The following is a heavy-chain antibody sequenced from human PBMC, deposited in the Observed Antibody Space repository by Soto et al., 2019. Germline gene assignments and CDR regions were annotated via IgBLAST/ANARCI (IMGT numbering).Heavy chain of an antibody. V-gene: IGHV3-23*01. CDR1: GFTLSSYA. CDR3: AKFGMATTKRSPPYYIDY. J-gene: IGHJ4*02. Sequence: GSVRLSCAASGFTLSSYAMSWVRQAPGKGLEWVSSISGSGGGTYYADSVKGRFTFSRDNSKNTLYLQMNSLRAEDTAVYYCAKFGMATTKRSPPYYIDYWGQGALVTVSS. D-gene: IGHD1-1*01. CDR2: ISGSGGGT.